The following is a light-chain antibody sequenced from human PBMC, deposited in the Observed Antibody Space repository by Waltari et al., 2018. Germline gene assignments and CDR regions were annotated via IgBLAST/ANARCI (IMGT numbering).Light chain of an antibody. Sequence: QSALTQPASVSGSPGQSITIPCTGTSSDIGGFNRFPWYQHHPGKAPKLLIYEVTKRPSGVSDRYSGSMSGNTASLTISGLQAEDEADYYCCSYVGYSTYYVFGTETKVTVL. J-gene: IGLJ1*01. CDR2: EVT. V-gene: IGLV2-23*02. CDR1: SSDIGGFNR. CDR3: CSYVGYSTYYV.